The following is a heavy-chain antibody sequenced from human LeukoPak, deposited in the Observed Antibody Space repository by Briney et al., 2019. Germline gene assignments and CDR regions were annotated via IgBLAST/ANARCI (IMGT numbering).Heavy chain of an antibody. J-gene: IGHJ4*02. CDR1: AASFNSDDQY. V-gene: IGHV4-31*03. CDR2: IHPSGML. CDR3: SRGLDSRKLGY. Sequence: SETLSLTCTVSAASFNSDDQYWNWLRQSPGKGLEWVGSIHPSGMLYNNPSLESRVTMSRDTSKNQFSLNLNSVTAADTAVYFCSRGLDSRKLGYWGQGILVTVSS. D-gene: IGHD3-22*01.